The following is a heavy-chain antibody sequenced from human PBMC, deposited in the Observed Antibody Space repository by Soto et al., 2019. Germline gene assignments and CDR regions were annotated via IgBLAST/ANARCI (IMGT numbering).Heavy chain of an antibody. CDR1: GYTFTSYG. CDR3: ARETHHTIFGVVMPDYYYYYGMDV. V-gene: IGHV1-18*04. Sequence: AASVKVSCKASGYTFTSYGISWVRQAPGQGLEWMGWISAYNGNTNYAQKLQGRVTMTTDTSTSTAYMELRSLRSDDTAVYYCARETHHTIFGVVMPDYYYYYGMDVWGQGTTVTVSS. CDR2: ISAYNGNT. D-gene: IGHD3-3*01. J-gene: IGHJ6*02.